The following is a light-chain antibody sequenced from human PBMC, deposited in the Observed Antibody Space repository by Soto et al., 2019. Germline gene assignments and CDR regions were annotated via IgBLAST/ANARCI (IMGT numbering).Light chain of an antibody. CDR3: QQYGSSPWT. CDR1: QTIRSNY. Sequence: ETVLTQSPGTLSLSPGERATLSCRASQTIRSNYLAWYRPTPGQAPRLLIYGASNRATGIADRFSGSGSGTDFTLIISGMEPEDFALYYCQQYGSSPWTFGQGTKVEIK. CDR2: GAS. V-gene: IGKV3-20*01. J-gene: IGKJ1*01.